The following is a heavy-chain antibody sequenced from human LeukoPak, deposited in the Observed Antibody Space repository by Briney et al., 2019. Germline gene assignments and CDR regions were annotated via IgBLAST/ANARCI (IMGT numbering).Heavy chain of an antibody. CDR1: GYTFTVYS. CDR3: ARGPSSSREAV. J-gene: IGHJ4*02. CDR2: ITTSTGKP. V-gene: IGHV7-4-1*02. D-gene: IGHD6-13*01. Sequence: ASVKVSCKASGYTFTVYSINWLRQAPGQGLEWMGWITTSTGKPTYAQGFTGRFVFSLDTSVSTTYLHINSLKAEDTAVYYCARGPSSSREAVWGQGTLVTVSS.